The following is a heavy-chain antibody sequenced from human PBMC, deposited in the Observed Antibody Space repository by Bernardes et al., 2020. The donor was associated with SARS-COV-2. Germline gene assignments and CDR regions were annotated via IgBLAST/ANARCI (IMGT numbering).Heavy chain of an antibody. Sequence: GGSLRLSCAASGFTFSSYSMNWVRQAPGKGLEWVSYISSSSSTIYYADSVKGRFTISRDNAKNTVYLQMNSLRAEDTAVYYCARDYPGPADWGQGTLVTVSS. CDR2: ISSSSSTI. CDR1: GFTFSSYS. CDR3: ARDYPGPAD. V-gene: IGHV3-48*04. D-gene: IGHD6-13*01. J-gene: IGHJ4*02.